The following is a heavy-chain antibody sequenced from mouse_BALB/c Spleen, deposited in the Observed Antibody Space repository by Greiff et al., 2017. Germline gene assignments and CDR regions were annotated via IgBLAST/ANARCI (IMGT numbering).Heavy chain of an antibody. J-gene: IGHJ4*01. CDR1: GFSLTGYG. V-gene: IGHV2-6-7*01. D-gene: IGHD1-1*01. Sequence: QVQLKESGPGLVAPSQSLSITCTVSGFSLTGYGVNWVRQPPGKGLEWLGMIWGDGSTDYNSALKSSLSISKDNSKSQVFSKMNSMQTDDTARYYCARYEGVYYSSRGYAMDYWGQGTSVTVSS. CDR2: IWGDGST. CDR3: ARYEGVYYSSRGYAMDY.